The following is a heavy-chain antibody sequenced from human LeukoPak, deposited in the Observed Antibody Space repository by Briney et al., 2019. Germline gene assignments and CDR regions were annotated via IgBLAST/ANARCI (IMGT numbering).Heavy chain of an antibody. Sequence: PGGSLRLSCAASGFTFSSYWMSWVRQAPGKGLEWVANIKQDGSEKYYVDSVKGRFTISRDNSKNTLYLQMNSLRAEDTAVYYCARDRRYYDILTGYYPDAFDIWGQGTMVTVSS. CDR2: IKQDGSEK. CDR1: GFTFSSYW. J-gene: IGHJ3*02. CDR3: ARDRRYYDILTGYYPDAFDI. D-gene: IGHD3-9*01. V-gene: IGHV3-7*01.